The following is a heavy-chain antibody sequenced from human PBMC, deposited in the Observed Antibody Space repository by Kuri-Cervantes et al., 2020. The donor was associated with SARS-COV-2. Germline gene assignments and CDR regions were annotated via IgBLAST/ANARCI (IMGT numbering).Heavy chain of an antibody. CDR2: IYYSGST. J-gene: IGHJ5*02. CDR3: ARVLGYGDYSRLDP. V-gene: IGHV4-61*01. CDR1: GGSINSHIHY. D-gene: IGHD4-17*01. Sequence: SETLSLTCTVSGGSINSHIHYWSWIRQPPGKGLEWIGYIYYSGSTNYNPSLKSRVTISVDTSKNQFSLKLSSVTAADTAVYYCARVLGYGDYSRLDPWGQGTLVTVSS.